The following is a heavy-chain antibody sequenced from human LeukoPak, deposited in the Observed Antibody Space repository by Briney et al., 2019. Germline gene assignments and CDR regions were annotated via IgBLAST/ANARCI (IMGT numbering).Heavy chain of an antibody. CDR2: ISSSRSTI. CDR3: ARGTDETGQQLVWFDY. Sequence: GSLRLSCAASGFTFSSYSMNWVRQAPGKGLEWVSYISSSRSTIYYADSVKGRFTISRDNAKNSLYLQMNRLREEDTAVYYCARGTDETGQQLVWFDYWGQGTLVTVSS. J-gene: IGHJ4*02. CDR1: GFTFSSYS. D-gene: IGHD6-13*01. V-gene: IGHV3-48*02.